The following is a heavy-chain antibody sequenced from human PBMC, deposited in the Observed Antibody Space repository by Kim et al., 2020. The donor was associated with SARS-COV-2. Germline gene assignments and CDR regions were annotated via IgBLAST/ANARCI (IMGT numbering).Heavy chain of an antibody. Sequence: SVKVSCKASGGTFSSYAISWVRQAPGQGLEWMGGIIPIFGTANYAQKFQGRVTITADESTSTAYMELSSLRSEDTAVYYCARADIVVVTATAPGMDVWGQGTTVTVSS. J-gene: IGHJ6*02. CDR2: IIPIFGTA. D-gene: IGHD2-21*02. V-gene: IGHV1-69*13. CDR1: GGTFSSYA. CDR3: ARADIVVVTATAPGMDV.